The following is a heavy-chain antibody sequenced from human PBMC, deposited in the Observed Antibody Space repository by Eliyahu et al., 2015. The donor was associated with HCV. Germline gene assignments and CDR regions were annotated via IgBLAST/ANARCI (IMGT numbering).Heavy chain of an antibody. V-gene: IGHV6-1*01. D-gene: IGHD6-13*01. CDR1: GXGVSSNXAA. CDR3: AREGQQQLVLSYFDL. CDR2: TYYRSQWYN. J-gene: IGHJ2*01. Sequence: QVQLQQSGPGLVKPSQTLSLTCAISGXGVSSNXAAWNWIRQSPSRGLEWLGRTYYRSQWYNDYAVSVKSRITITPDTSKNQFSLHLNSVTPEDTAVYYCAREGQQQLVLSYFDLWGRGTLVTVSS.